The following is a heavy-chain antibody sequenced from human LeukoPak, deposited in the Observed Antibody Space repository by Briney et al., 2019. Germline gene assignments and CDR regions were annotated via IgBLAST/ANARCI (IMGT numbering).Heavy chain of an antibody. CDR2: IIPIFGTA. V-gene: IGHV1-69*05. CDR3: ARDDLRYYYGSGSYYNLGY. D-gene: IGHD3-10*01. J-gene: IGHJ4*02. Sequence: SVKVSCKASGGTFSSYAISWVRQAPGQGLEWMGRIIPIFGTANYAQKFQGRVTITTDESTSTAYMELSSLRSEDTAVYYCARDDLRYYYGSGSYYNLGYWGQGTLVTVSS. CDR1: GGTFSSYA.